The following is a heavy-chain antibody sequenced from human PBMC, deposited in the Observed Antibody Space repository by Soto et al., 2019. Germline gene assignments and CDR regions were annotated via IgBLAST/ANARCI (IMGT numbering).Heavy chain of an antibody. J-gene: IGHJ3*02. V-gene: IGHV3-30*03. CDR1: GFTFSNYA. CDR2: MSFDGTR. Sequence: QVQLVESGGGVVQPGTSLTLSCAASGFTFSNYAMHWVRQAPGKGLEWVAAMSFDGTRYYADSVKGRSTISRDSARNTVFLQTSGLRVDDTALYYCTRGRPLPSMNTRDEPLDIWGQGTMVTVSS. CDR3: TRGRPLPSMNTRDEPLDI.